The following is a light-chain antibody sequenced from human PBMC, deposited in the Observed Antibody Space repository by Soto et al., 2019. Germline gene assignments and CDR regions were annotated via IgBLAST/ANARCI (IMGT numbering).Light chain of an antibody. Sequence: QSVLTQPPSVSGAPGQRVTISCTGSSSNIGAGYDVHWYQQLPGTAPKLLIYGNSNRPSGVPDRFSGSKSGTSASLAITGLQAEDEATYHCSSWDDSLNGPVFGGGTKLTVL. CDR3: SSWDDSLNGPV. CDR1: SSNIGAGYD. CDR2: GNS. J-gene: IGLJ2*01. V-gene: IGLV1-40*01.